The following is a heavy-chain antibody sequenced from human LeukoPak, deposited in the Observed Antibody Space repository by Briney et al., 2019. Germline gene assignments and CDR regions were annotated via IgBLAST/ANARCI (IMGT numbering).Heavy chain of an antibody. CDR1: GFTFSSYE. J-gene: IGHJ5*02. CDR3: ARDTNGDGRFDP. V-gene: IGHV3-48*03. D-gene: IGHD4-17*01. CDR2: ISSSGSTI. Sequence: PGGSLRLSSAASGFTFSSYEMNWVRQAPGKGLEWVSYISSSGSTIYYADSVKGRFTISRDNAKNSLYLQTNSLRAEDTSVYYCARDTNGDGRFDPWGQGTLVTVSS.